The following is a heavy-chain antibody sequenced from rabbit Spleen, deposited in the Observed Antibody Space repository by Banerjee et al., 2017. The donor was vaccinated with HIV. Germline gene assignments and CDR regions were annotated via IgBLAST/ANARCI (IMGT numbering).Heavy chain of an antibody. V-gene: IGHV1S40*01. CDR2: IYTGSSGTT. J-gene: IGHJ2*01. Sequence: QSLEESGGDLVKPGASLTLTCTASGFSFSSGYWMCWVRQAPGKGLEWIGCIYTGSSGTTWYASWAKGRFTITSNTNQNTVTLQMTSLTAADTATYFCARNYVNTFDPWGPGTLVTVS. CDR1: GFSFSSGYW. CDR3: ARNYVNTFDP. D-gene: IGHD1-1*01.